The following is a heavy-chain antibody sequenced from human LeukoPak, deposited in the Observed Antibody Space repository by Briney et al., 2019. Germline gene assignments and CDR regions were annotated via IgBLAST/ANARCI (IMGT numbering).Heavy chain of an antibody. J-gene: IGHJ4*02. CDR1: GGSISGYY. Sequence: SETLSLTCTVSGGSISGYYWTWIRQPPGKGLEWIGYIYDSGSTNQNPSLKSRVTISLDTSKNQFSLKLNSVTTADTDVYYCARSRDAYILGHWGQGILVTVSS. D-gene: IGHD5-24*01. CDR2: IYDSGST. V-gene: IGHV4-59*01. CDR3: ARSRDAYILGH.